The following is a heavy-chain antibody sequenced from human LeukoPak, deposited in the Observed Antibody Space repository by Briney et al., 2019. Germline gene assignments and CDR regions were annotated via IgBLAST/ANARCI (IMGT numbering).Heavy chain of an antibody. D-gene: IGHD3-3*01. CDR1: GFTFSSYA. J-gene: IGHJ5*02. Sequence: GGSLRLSCAASGFTFSSYAMSWVRQAPGKGLERVSAISGSGGGTYYADSVKGRFTISRDNSKNTLYLQMNSLRAEDTAVYYCAKEVDLGVAIAPGGQGTLVTVSS. CDR2: ISGSGGGT. V-gene: IGHV3-23*01. CDR3: AKEVDLGVAIAP.